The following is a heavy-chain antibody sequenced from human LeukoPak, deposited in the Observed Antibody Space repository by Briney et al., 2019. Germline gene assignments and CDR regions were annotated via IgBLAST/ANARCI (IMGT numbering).Heavy chain of an antibody. Sequence: PSETLSLTCTVSGGSISSYYWSWIRQPPGKGLEWIGEINHSGSTNYNPSLKSRVTISVDTSKNQFSLKLSSVTAADTAVYYCARKGYYDFWSGYYRGYYFDYWGQGTLVTVSS. V-gene: IGHV4-34*01. J-gene: IGHJ4*02. D-gene: IGHD3-3*01. CDR1: GGSISSYY. CDR2: INHSGST. CDR3: ARKGYYDFWSGYYRGYYFDY.